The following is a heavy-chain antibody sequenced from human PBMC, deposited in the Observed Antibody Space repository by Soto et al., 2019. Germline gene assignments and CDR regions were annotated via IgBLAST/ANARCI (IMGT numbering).Heavy chain of an antibody. CDR2: ISGSGGST. D-gene: IGHD3-10*01. V-gene: IGHV3-23*01. Sequence: PGGSLRLSCAASGFTFSSYAMSWVRQAPGKGLEWVSAISGSGGSTYYADSVKGRFTISRDNAKNSLFLQMNSLRAEDTAVYFCATASMIRGGAEYWGQGTLVTVSS. J-gene: IGHJ4*02. CDR1: GFTFSSYA. CDR3: ATASMIRGGAEY.